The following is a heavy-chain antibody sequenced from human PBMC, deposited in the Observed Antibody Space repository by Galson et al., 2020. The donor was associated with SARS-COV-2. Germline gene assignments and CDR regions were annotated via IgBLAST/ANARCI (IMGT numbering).Heavy chain of an antibody. V-gene: IGHV3-30*03. CDR2: LDYDGMIE. D-gene: IGHD1-7*01. J-gene: IGHJ4*02. CDR3: ARDRDFLSKPGTYFDS. Sequence: PGGSLRLSCAASGFTFNSYGMHWVRQGPGKGLEWVAVLDYDGMIEYYAESVKGRFIISRDNSKNTLYLEMNSLRVEDTAVYYCARDRDFLSKPGTYFDSWGQGTLVTVSS. CDR1: GFTFNSYG.